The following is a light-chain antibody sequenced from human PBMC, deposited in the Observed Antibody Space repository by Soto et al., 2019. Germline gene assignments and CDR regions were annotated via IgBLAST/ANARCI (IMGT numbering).Light chain of an antibody. CDR3: YSSRSSSTTFYV. CDR2: GVS. CDR1: SSDIGGSEY. Sequence: QSALTQPASVSGSPGQSITISCAGTSSDIGGSEYVAWYQQHTGKAPKLMIYGVSNRPSGFSNRFSGSKSGNTASLTISELHAEDEADYFCYSSRSSSTTFYVFGTGTKLTVL. V-gene: IGLV2-14*03. J-gene: IGLJ1*01.